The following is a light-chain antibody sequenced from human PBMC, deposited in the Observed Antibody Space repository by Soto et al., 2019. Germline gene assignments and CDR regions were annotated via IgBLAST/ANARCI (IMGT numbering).Light chain of an antibody. J-gene: IGKJ5*01. V-gene: IGKV1-9*01. CDR2: VAS. CDR3: QQPNTYPIT. Sequence: IQLTQSPSSLSASVGDRVTITCRASQGISSYLAWYQKKPGKAPKRLFYVASTLEGGYPLRFSGTQSATDFTLPIPSLQPEHFDPYYNQQPNTYPITFGQGARLQSK. CDR1: QGISSY.